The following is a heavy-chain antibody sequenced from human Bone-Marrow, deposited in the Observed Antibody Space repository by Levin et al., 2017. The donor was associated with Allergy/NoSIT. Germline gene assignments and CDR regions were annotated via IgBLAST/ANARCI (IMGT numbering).Heavy chain of an antibody. CDR1: GFTFDDYA. CDR2: IRREAYGGTT. CDR3: TRSHLGAISFTGHN. Sequence: GESLKISCTASGFTFDDYALGWFRQAPGKGLEWVGFIRREAYGGTTEYAASVKGRFSISRDDSNSIAYLQMNSLKTEDTAVYYCTRSHLGAISFTGHNWGQGTLVTVSS. V-gene: IGHV3-49*03. J-gene: IGHJ4*02. D-gene: IGHD3-16*02.